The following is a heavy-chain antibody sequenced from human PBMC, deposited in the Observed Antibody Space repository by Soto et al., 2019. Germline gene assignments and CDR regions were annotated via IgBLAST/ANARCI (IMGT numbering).Heavy chain of an antibody. D-gene: IGHD6-25*01. CDR3: ARDPGLVSSGYYYYGMDV. Sequence: QVQLVQSGAEVKKPGSSVKVSCKASGGTFSSYAISWVRQAPGQGLEWMGGIIPIFGTANYAQKFQGRVTITADESTSTAYMELSSLRSEDTAVYYCARDPGLVSSGYYYYGMDVWGQGTTVTVSS. CDR2: IIPIFGTA. V-gene: IGHV1-69*01. CDR1: GGTFSSYA. J-gene: IGHJ6*02.